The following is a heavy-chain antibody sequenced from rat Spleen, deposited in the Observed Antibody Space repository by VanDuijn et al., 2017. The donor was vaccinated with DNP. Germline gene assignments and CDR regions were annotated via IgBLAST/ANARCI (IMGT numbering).Heavy chain of an antibody. CDR3: ARPDY. CDR2: ISYDGGNT. J-gene: IGHJ2*01. Sequence: EVQLVESGGGLVQPGRSLKLSCAASGFTFSDYYMAWVRQAPTKGLEWVAAISYDGGNTYYRHSVKGRFTISRDNAKSTLYLQMDSLRSEDTATYYCARPDYWGQGVMVTVSS. V-gene: IGHV5-7*01. CDR1: GFTFSDYY.